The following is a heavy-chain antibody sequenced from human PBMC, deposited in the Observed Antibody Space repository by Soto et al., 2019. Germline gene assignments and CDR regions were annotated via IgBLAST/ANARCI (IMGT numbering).Heavy chain of an antibody. D-gene: IGHD1-26*01. CDR1: GGTFSSYT. CDR2: ITPTLNIA. V-gene: IGHV1-69*01. J-gene: IGHJ4*02. CDR3: ARGYYSGSNPSSFDY. Sequence: QLQLVQSGAEVREPGSSVKVSCKASGGTFSSYTVIWVRQAPGQGLEWMGGITPTLNIAKYAEKFQGRVTITADEYTSTVTMHLSSLRSEDTAGYFCARGYYSGSNPSSFDYWGQGTLVAVSS.